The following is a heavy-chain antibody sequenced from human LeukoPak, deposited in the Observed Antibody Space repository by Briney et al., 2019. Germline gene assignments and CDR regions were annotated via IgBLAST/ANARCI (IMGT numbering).Heavy chain of an antibody. J-gene: IGHJ6*02. CDR3: ARDTDSSGYYWDYYYYYGIDV. CDR2: IWYDGSNK. V-gene: IGHV3-33*01. Sequence: PGRSLRLSCAASGFTFSSYGMHWVRQAPGKGLEWVAVIWYDGSNKYYADSVKGRFTISRDNSKNTLYLQMNSLRAEDTAVYYCARDTDSSGYYWDYYYYYGIDVWGQGTTVTVSS. CDR1: GFTFSSYG. D-gene: IGHD3-22*01.